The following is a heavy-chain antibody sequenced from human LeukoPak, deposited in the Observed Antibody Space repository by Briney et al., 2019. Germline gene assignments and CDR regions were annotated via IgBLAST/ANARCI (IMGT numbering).Heavy chain of an antibody. CDR2: ISGSGGST. D-gene: IGHD1-26*01. Sequence: GGSLRLSCAASGFTFSSYAMSWVRQAPGKGLEWVSAISGSGGSTYYADSLKGRFTISRDNTKNTLYLQMNSLRAEDTAVYYCAKDHKLPFDYWGQGTLVTVSS. CDR1: GFTFSSYA. V-gene: IGHV3-23*01. CDR3: AKDHKLPFDY. J-gene: IGHJ4*02.